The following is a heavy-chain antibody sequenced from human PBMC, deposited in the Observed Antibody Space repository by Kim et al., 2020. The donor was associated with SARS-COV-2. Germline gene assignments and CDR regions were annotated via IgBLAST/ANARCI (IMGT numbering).Heavy chain of an antibody. CDR2: IWNDESNK. Sequence: GGSLRLSCAASGFTFSRYGVHWVRQAPGKGLEWVAVIWNDESNKYYGDSVKGRFTISRDNSKNTVDLQMNSLRADDTAVYYCAREEEHSSGWLGDYWAQGTLVTASS. J-gene: IGHJ4*02. V-gene: IGHV3-33*01. CDR1: GFTFSRYG. D-gene: IGHD6-19*01. CDR3: AREEEHSSGWLGDY.